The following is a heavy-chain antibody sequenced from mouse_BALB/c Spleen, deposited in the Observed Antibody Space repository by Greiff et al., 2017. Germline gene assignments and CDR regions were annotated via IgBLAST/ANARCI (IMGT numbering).Heavy chain of an antibody. CDR1: GFTFSSYA. J-gene: IGHJ3*01. V-gene: IGHV5-9-4*01. CDR3: ASDSSGYSFAY. D-gene: IGHD3-1*01. Sequence: EVHLVESGGGLVKPGGSLKLSCAASGFTFSSYAMSWVRQSPEKRLEWVAEISSGGSYTYYPDTVTGRFTISRDNAKNTLYLEMSRLRSEDTAMYYCASDSSGYSFAYWGQGTLVTVSA. CDR2: ISSGGSYT.